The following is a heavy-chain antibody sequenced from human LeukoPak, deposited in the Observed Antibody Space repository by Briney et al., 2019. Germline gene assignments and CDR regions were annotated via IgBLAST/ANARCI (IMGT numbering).Heavy chain of an antibody. D-gene: IGHD3-16*01. CDR1: GLTFSSYW. CDR3: AALWDGGY. V-gene: IGHV3-7*01. J-gene: IGHJ4*02. CDR2: IKQDGSKE. Sequence: GGSLRLSCAASGLTFSSYWMSWVRQAPGKGLEWVADIKQDGSKEYYVDSVKGRFTVSRDNAKNSLFLQMNSLRAEDSAVYYCAALWDGGYWGQGTLVTVSS.